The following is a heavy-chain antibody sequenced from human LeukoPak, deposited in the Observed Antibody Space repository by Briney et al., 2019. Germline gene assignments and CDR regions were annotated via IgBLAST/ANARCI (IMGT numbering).Heavy chain of an antibody. D-gene: IGHD3-3*01. J-gene: IGHJ3*02. V-gene: IGHV1-2*02. Sequence: VKVSCKASGYTFTGYYMHWVRQAPGQGLEWMGWINPNSGGTNYAQKFQGRVTMTRDTSISTAYMELSRLRSDDTAVYYCASRRITIFGVVSEHDAFDIWGQGTMVTVSS. CDR2: INPNSGGT. CDR1: GYTFTGYY. CDR3: ASRRITIFGVVSEHDAFDI.